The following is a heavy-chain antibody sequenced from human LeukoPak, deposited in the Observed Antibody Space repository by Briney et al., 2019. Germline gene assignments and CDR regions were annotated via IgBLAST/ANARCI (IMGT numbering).Heavy chain of an antibody. V-gene: IGHV4-61*02. J-gene: IGHJ6*03. CDR3: ARGIVSPRFYDYMDV. D-gene: IGHD1-26*01. CDR1: GGSINSGNYY. Sequence: SETLSLTCTVSGGSINSGNYYWPWIRRPAGKGLEWIGRFFATGSTSSSHNPSLSGRASISVDTSKNQFSLELNSVTAADSAVYFCARGIVSPRFYDYMDVWGKGTTVTVSS. CDR2: FFATGST.